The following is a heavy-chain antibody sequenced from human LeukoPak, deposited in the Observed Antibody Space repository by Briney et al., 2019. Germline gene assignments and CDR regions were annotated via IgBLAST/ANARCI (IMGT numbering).Heavy chain of an antibody. J-gene: IGHJ2*01. D-gene: IGHD3-22*01. Sequence: SETLSLTCTVSGDSISSYYWSWIRQPPGKGLERIGYIYYSGSTSNNPSLQSRVTISIDTSKNQISLKLSSVTAADTAVYYCARPLGNGYSYWYFDLWGRGTLVTVSS. CDR1: GDSISSYY. CDR2: IYYSGST. V-gene: IGHV4-59*01. CDR3: ARPLGNGYSYWYFDL.